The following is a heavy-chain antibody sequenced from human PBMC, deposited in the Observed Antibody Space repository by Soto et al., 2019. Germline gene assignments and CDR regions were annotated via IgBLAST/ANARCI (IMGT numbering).Heavy chain of an antibody. J-gene: IGHJ4*02. CDR1: GYTFNTYW. Sequence: PGESLKISCRGFGYTFNTYWIGWVRQMPGKGLEWMGVMSPGNSDIRYSPALQGQVSISADTSISTAYLQWSSLKTSDSGMYYCARQGRTSASSDFWGQGTLVTVSS. CDR3: ARQGRTSASSDF. V-gene: IGHV5-51*01. D-gene: IGHD2-21*01. CDR2: MSPGNSDI.